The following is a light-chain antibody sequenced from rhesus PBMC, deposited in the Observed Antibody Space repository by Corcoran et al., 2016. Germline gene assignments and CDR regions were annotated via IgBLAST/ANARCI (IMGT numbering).Light chain of an antibody. Sequence: DIQMTQSPSSLSASVGDKVTITCHGSQGFNSRLAWYQQKPGKAPKPLISAASSLQSGVPSRFSGSGSGTDYTLTISSLQPEDFATYYCPHYGDLPYSFGQGTKVDIK. CDR1: QGFNSR. V-gene: IGKV1-19*01. J-gene: IGKJ2*01. CDR2: AAS. CDR3: PHYGDLPYS.